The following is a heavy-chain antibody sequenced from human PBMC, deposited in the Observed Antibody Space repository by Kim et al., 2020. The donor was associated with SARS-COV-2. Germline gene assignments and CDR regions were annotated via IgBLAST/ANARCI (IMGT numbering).Heavy chain of an antibody. J-gene: IGHJ2*01. D-gene: IGHD1-26*01. V-gene: IGHV3-30*01. CDR3: GRGSSGSSPHFDL. Sequence: YADSVRGRFTISRDNSKNTLYLQMNSLRAEDTSVYFCGRGSSGSSPHFDLWGRGTLVTVSS.